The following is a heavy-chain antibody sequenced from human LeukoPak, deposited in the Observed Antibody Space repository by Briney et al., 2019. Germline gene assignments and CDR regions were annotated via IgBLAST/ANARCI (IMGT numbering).Heavy chain of an antibody. CDR1: GGSFSGYY. J-gene: IGHJ4*02. D-gene: IGHD3-22*01. CDR2: INHSGST. Sequence: PSETLSLTCAVYGGSFSGYYWSWIRQPPGKGLEWIGEINHSGSTNYNPSPKSRVTISVDTSKNQLSLKLSSVTAADTAVYYCARSDSSGYYYDYWGQGTLVTVSS. V-gene: IGHV4-34*01. CDR3: ARSDSSGYYYDY.